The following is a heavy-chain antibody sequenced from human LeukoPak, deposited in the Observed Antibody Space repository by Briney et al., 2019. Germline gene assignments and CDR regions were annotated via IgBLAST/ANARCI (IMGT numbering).Heavy chain of an antibody. J-gene: IGHJ3*02. CDR2: ISYDGSNK. CDR1: GFTFSGCA. D-gene: IGHD2-2*01. Sequence: GGSLRLSCVGSGFTFSGCAMHWVRQAPGKGLEWVPVISYDGSNKYYADSVKGRFTISRDNSKNTLYLQMNSLRAEDTTVYHCAREPRVTMSTAAFDIWGQGTMVTVSS. V-gene: IGHV3-30-3*01. CDR3: AREPRVTMSTAAFDI.